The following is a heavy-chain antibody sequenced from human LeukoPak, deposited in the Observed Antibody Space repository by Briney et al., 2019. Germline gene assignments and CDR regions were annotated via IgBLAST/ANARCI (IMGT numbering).Heavy chain of an antibody. CDR1: GYTFTGYY. CDR2: INPNSGGT. J-gene: IGHJ2*01. Sequence: ASVKVSCKASGYTFTGYYLHWVRQAPGQGLPWMGWINPNSGGTKYVQKFQGRVTMTRDTSISTAYMEVSRLISDDTAVYYCARGDDPDPAMALDLWGRGTLVTVSS. D-gene: IGHD5-18*01. V-gene: IGHV1-2*02. CDR3: ARGDDPDPAMALDL.